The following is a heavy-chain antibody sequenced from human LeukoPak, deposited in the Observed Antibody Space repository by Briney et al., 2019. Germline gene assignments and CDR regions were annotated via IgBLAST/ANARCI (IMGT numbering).Heavy chain of an antibody. Sequence: GGSLRLSCAASGFTFSSYAMHWVRQAPGKGLEWVAVISYDGSNKYYADSVKGRFTISRDNSKNTLYLQMNSLRAEDTAVYYCARDRGPDYYYDSSGYYVHWGQGTLVTVSS. CDR3: ARDRGPDYYYDSSGYYVH. CDR1: GFTFSSYA. CDR2: ISYDGSNK. D-gene: IGHD3-22*01. V-gene: IGHV3-30-3*01. J-gene: IGHJ4*02.